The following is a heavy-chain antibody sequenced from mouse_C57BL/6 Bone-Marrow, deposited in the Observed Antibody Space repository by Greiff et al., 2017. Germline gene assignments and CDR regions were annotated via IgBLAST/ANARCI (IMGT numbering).Heavy chain of an antibody. CDR2: IWSGGST. Sequence: QVQLQQSGPGLVQPSQCLSITCTVSGFSFTSYGVHWVRQSPGKGLEWLGVIWSGGSTDYNAAFISRLSISKDNSTSQVFFKMNSLQADDTAIYYCARNGYYGNYYAMDYWGQGTSVTVSS. J-gene: IGHJ4*01. D-gene: IGHD2-1*01. CDR1: GFSFTSYG. V-gene: IGHV2-2*01. CDR3: ARNGYYGNYYAMDY.